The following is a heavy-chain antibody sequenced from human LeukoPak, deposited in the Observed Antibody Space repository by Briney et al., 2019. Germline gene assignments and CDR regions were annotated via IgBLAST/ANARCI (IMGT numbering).Heavy chain of an antibody. J-gene: IGHJ4*02. CDR2: IYYSGST. V-gene: IGHV4-59*08. CDR1: GDSINNYY. Sequence: SETLSLTCTVSGDSINNYYWSWIRQPPGKGLGWIGYIYYSGSTNYNPSLKSRVTISVDTSKNQFSLNLSSVTAADTAVYYCARHDPRGEPARLGFFDYWGQGTLVTVSS. CDR3: ARHDPRGEPARLGFFDY. D-gene: IGHD6-6*01.